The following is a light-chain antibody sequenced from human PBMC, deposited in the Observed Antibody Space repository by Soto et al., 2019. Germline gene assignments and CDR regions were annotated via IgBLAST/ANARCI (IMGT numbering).Light chain of an antibody. V-gene: IGKV3-15*01. CDR1: LSISNN. CDR3: QQYNEWPLT. J-gene: IGKJ4*01. Sequence: LMTQSPATLSVSPGERATLSCRASLSISNNLAWYQQKPGQAPMLLIYSASTRATAIPARFSGSASGTEFTLTISSLQSEDFAVYYCQQYNEWPLTFGGGTKVETK. CDR2: SAS.